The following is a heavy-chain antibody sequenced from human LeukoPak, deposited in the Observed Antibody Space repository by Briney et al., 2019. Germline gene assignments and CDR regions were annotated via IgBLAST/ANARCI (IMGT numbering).Heavy chain of an antibody. CDR1: GGTFSSYT. CDR3: ARTTTVTREYFQH. Sequence: SVKVSCKASGGTFSSYTISWVRQAPGQGLEWMGRIIPILGIANYAQKFQGRVTITADKSTSTAYMELSSLRSEDTAVYYCARTTTVTREYFQHWGQVTLVTLSS. J-gene: IGHJ1*01. V-gene: IGHV1-69*02. CDR2: IIPILGIA. D-gene: IGHD4-11*01.